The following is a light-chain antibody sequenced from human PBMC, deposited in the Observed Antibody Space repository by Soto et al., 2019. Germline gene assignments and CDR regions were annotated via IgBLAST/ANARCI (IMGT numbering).Light chain of an antibody. Sequence: EVVLTQSPDTLSLPPGERATLSCRASQSISSYLAWYQQKPGQAPRLLIYDASSRATGIPARFSGSGSGTDFTLTISSLEPEDFAVYYCQQLTDWPPQWTFGRGTEVEIK. CDR3: QQLTDWPPQWT. J-gene: IGKJ1*01. CDR1: QSISSY. CDR2: DAS. V-gene: IGKV3-11*01.